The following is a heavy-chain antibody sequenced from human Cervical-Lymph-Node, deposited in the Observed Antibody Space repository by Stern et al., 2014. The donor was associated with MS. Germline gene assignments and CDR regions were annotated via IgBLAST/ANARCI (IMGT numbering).Heavy chain of an antibody. Sequence: EVQLLESGGGLVQPGGSLRLSCAASGFIFSNSWMSWVRQAPGKGLEWVANTKYDGSEKNYVDSVKGRFTISRDNAKNTLYLQMNSLRAEDTAMYYCAREGYCDYWGQGTLGTVSS. D-gene: IGHD2-15*01. CDR2: TKYDGSEK. CDR3: AREGYCDY. J-gene: IGHJ4*02. V-gene: IGHV3-7*01. CDR1: GFIFSNSW.